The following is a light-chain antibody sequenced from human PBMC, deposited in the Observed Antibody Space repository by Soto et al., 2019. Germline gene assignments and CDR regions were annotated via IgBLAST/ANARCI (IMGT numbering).Light chain of an antibody. J-gene: IGKJ4*01. V-gene: IGKV3-20*01. CDR2: DAS. CDR1: QTVRNNY. Sequence: ECGLTQSPGTLSLSPGERATLSFMASQTVRNNYLAWYQQKPGQAPRLLIYDASSRATGIPDRFSGGGSGTDFTLTISRLEPEDFAVYYCQQFSSYPLTFGGGTKVDI. CDR3: QQFSSYPLT.